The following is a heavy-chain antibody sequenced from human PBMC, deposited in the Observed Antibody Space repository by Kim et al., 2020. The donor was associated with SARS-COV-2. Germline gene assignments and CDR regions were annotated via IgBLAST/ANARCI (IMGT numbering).Heavy chain of an antibody. CDR3: ARVLTSGWSYFDY. CDR1: GFTFSSYS. V-gene: IGHV3-21*04. Sequence: GGSLRRSCAASGFTFSSYSMNWVRQAPGKGLEWISSISSSSSYIYYADSVKGRFTISRDNARASLYLQMNSLRAEDTAVYYCARVLTSGWSYFDYWGQGT. J-gene: IGHJ4*02. CDR2: ISSSSSYI. D-gene: IGHD6-19*01.